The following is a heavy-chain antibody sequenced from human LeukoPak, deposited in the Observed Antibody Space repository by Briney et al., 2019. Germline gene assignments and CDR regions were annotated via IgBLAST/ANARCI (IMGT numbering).Heavy chain of an antibody. D-gene: IGHD3-3*01. CDR2: IIPILGIA. Sequence: SVKVSCKSSGGTFSSYAISWVRQAPGQGLEWMGRIIPILGIANYAQKFQGRVTITADKSTSTAYMELSSLRSEDTAVYYCARVRKEWTPKGMDVWGQGTTVTVSS. J-gene: IGHJ6*02. V-gene: IGHV1-69*04. CDR1: GGTFSSYA. CDR3: ARVRKEWTPKGMDV.